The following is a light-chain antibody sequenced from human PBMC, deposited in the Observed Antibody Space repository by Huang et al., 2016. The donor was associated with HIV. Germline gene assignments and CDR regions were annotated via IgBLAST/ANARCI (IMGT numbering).Light chain of an antibody. V-gene: IGKV4-1*01. CDR2: WAS. J-gene: IGKJ4*01. CDR3: QQYYSTPPT. Sequence: DIVMTQSPDSLAVSLGERVTINCKSSQSVLYSSNNKNYLAWYQQKPGQPPKLLIYWASTRESGFPDRFSGSGSGTDFTLTISSLQAEDVAVYYCQQYYSTPPTFGGGTKVEIK. CDR1: QSVLYSSNNKNY.